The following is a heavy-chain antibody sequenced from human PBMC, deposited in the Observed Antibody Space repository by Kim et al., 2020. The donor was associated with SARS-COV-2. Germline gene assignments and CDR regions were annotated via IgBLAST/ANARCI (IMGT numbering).Heavy chain of an antibody. D-gene: IGHD3-16*01. V-gene: IGHV3-49*03. CDR1: GFTFGDYA. Sequence: GSLRLSCTASGFTFGDYAMSWFRQAPGKGLEWVGFIRSKAYGGTTEYAASVKGRFTISRDDSKSIAYLQMNSLKTEDTAVYYCTREGRGIGYYYYGMDVWGQGTTVTVSS. J-gene: IGHJ6*02. CDR2: IRSKAYGGTT. CDR3: TREGRGIGYYYYGMDV.